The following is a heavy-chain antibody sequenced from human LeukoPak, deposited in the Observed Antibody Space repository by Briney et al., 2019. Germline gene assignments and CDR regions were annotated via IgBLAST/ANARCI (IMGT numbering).Heavy chain of an antibody. CDR1: GYSISSGYY. CDR3: ARIPPSHYYYYMDV. V-gene: IGHV4-38-2*02. Sequence: SETLSLTCTVPGYSISSGYYWGWIRQPPGKGLEWIGSIYHSGSTYYNPSLKSRVTISVDTSKNQFSLKLSSVTAADTAMYYCARIPPSHYYYYMDVWGKGTTVTVSS. J-gene: IGHJ6*03. CDR2: IYHSGST. D-gene: IGHD2-2*01.